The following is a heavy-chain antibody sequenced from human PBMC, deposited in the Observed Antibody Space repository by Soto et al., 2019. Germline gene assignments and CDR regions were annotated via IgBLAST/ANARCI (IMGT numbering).Heavy chain of an antibody. J-gene: IGHJ3*02. Sequence: GQLVQSGAEVKRPGASVKVSCRASGYTFTSYGISRVRQAPGQGLEWMGWISAYNGDTKLSQKFEGRVSVTTGTSTNAAYMELRSLSSDDTADYYWARDSFTHKDMVTWAFDIWGQGTMVTVSS. D-gene: IGHD5-18*01. V-gene: IGHV1-18*01. CDR3: ARDSFTHKDMVTWAFDI. CDR2: ISAYNGDT. CDR1: GYTFTSYG.